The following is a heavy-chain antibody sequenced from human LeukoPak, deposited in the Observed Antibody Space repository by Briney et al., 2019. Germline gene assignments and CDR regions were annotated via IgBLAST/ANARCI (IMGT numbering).Heavy chain of an antibody. J-gene: IGHJ4*02. Sequence: GRSLRLSCAASGFTFSTYWMSWVRQAPGKGLEWVANIKQDESEKYYVDSVKGRFTISRDNAKNSLYLQMNSLRAEDTAVYYCVRGSSVTANNFDYWGQGTLVTVSS. CDR1: GFTFSTYW. CDR2: IKQDESEK. D-gene: IGHD4-11*01. V-gene: IGHV3-7*01. CDR3: VRGSSVTANNFDY.